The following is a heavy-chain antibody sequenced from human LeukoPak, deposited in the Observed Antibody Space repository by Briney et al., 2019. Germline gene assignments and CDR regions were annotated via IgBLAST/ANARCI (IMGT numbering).Heavy chain of an antibody. Sequence: GGSLRLSCAASGFTFSSYTMNWVRQAPGKGLEWVSYISSSGTTISYAQSVKGRFTITRDNAQNSLTLHMNTLRADDTAVYYCAKDGGTHFDHWGQGTLVTVSS. J-gene: IGHJ4*02. V-gene: IGHV3-48*01. CDR2: ISSSGTTI. CDR3: AKDGGTHFDH. CDR1: GFTFSSYT. D-gene: IGHD1-26*01.